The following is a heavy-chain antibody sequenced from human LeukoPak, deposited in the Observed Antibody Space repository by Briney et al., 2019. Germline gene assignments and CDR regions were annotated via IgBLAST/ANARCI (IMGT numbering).Heavy chain of an antibody. CDR1: GFTFSSYA. CDR3: AKDGGRNYDYVWGSYRYGWYFDL. J-gene: IGHJ2*01. CDR2: ISGSGGST. V-gene: IGHV3-23*01. Sequence: GGSLRLSCAASGFTFSSYAMSWVRQAPGKGLEWVSAISGSGGSTYYADSVKGRFTISRDNSKNTLYLQMNSLRAEDTAAYYCAKDGGRNYDYVWGSYRYGWYFDLWGRGTLVTVSS. D-gene: IGHD3-16*02.